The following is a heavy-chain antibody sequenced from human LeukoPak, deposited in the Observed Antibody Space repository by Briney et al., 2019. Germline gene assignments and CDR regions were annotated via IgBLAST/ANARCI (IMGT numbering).Heavy chain of an antibody. CDR2: ISYDGNNK. CDR1: GFTFSSYA. J-gene: IGHJ4*02. D-gene: IGHD5-18*01. CDR3: ARDESGYSYGCGY. V-gene: IGHV3-30-3*01. Sequence: PGRSPRLSCAASGFTFSSYAMHWVRQAPGKGLEWVAVISYDGNNKYYADSVKGRFTISRDNSKNTLYLQMNGLRAEDTAVYYCARDESGYSYGCGYSGQGTLVTVSS.